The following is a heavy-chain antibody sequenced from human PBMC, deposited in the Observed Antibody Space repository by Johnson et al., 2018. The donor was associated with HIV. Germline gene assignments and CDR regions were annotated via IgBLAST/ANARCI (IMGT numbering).Heavy chain of an antibody. CDR2: ISYDGRNK. J-gene: IGHJ3*02. CDR3: ATYSSSWYKGGYAFDI. Sequence: VQLVESGGGLIQPGGSLRLSCAASGFTFSSYAMHWVRQAPGTGLEWVAVISYDGRNKYYADSVKGRFTISRDNSKNTLYLQMNSLRAEDTAVYYCATYSSSWYKGGYAFDIWGQGTMVTVSS. V-gene: IGHV3-30-3*01. CDR1: GFTFSSYA. D-gene: IGHD6-13*01.